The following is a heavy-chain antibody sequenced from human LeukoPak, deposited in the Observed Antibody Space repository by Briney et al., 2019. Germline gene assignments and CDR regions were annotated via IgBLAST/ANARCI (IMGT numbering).Heavy chain of an antibody. CDR2: INPNSGGT. D-gene: IGHD3-10*01. V-gene: IGHV1-2*02. CDR1: GYTFTSYY. J-gene: IGHJ4*02. CDR3: ARDSGTFGELFHY. Sequence: ASVKVSCKASGYTFTSYYMHWVRQAPGQGLEWMGWINPNSGGTNYAQKFQGRVTMTRDTSISTAYMELSRLRSDDTAMYYCARDSGTFGELFHYWGQGTLVTVSS.